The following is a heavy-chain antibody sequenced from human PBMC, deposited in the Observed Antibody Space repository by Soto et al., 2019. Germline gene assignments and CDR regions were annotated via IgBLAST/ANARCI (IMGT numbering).Heavy chain of an antibody. CDR1: GGSISSGGYY. Sequence: SETLSLTCTVSGGSISSGGYYWSWIRQHPGKGLEWIGYIYYSGSTYYNPSLKSRVTISVDTSKNQFSLKLSSVTAADTAVYYCARGRIDSSSSKYYYYYMDVWGKGTTVTVSS. CDR2: IYYSGST. V-gene: IGHV4-31*03. J-gene: IGHJ6*03. D-gene: IGHD6-6*01. CDR3: ARGRIDSSSSKYYYYYMDV.